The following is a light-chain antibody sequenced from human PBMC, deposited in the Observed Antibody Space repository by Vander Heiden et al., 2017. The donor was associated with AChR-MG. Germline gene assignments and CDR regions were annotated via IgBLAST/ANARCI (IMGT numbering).Light chain of an antibody. CDR2: EVS. Sequence: QSALTQPASVSGSPGQSITIPCTGNSRDVGSYNLVSWYQQHPGKAPKRMIYEVSKRPSGVSNRFSGSKSGNTASLTIAGLQAEDEADYYCCSYAGSSTFVVFGGGTKLTVL. J-gene: IGLJ2*01. V-gene: IGLV2-23*02. CDR1: SRDVGSYNL. CDR3: CSYAGSSTFVV.